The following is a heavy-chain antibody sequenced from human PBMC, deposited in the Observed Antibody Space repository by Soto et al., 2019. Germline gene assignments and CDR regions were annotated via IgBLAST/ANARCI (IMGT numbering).Heavy chain of an antibody. CDR2: ISAYNGNT. D-gene: IGHD3-22*01. J-gene: IGHJ6*02. Sequence: ASVKVSCKASGYTFTSYGISWVRQAPGQGLEWMGWISAYNGNTNYAQKLQGRVTMTTDTSTSTAYMELRSLRSDDTAMYYCARSQRVSSGYYPLYYYYYGMDVWGQGTTVTVSS. CDR3: ARSQRVSSGYYPLYYYYYGMDV. V-gene: IGHV1-18*01. CDR1: GYTFTSYG.